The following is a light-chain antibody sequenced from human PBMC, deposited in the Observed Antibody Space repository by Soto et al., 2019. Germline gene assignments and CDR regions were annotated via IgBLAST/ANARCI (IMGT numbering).Light chain of an antibody. Sequence: EIVLTQSPATLSLSPGERVTLSCRASQSIDTFLAWYQQKPGQAPRLLIYDASKRATGIPARFSGSGFGTDCTLTISSLEPEDFAVYYCQHRFNWPLTFGGGTKVEIK. V-gene: IGKV3-11*01. CDR1: QSIDTF. CDR3: QHRFNWPLT. J-gene: IGKJ4*01. CDR2: DAS.